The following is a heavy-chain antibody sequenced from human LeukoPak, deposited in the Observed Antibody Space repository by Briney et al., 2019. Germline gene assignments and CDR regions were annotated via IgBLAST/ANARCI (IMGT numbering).Heavy chain of an antibody. CDR3: ASALRIYYYFDY. Sequence: GGSLRLSCAASGFTFSSYAMSWVRQAPGKGLEWVSAISDGGNTYYADSVKGRFTISRDNSENTLYLQMNSLRAEDTAVYYCASALRIYYYFDYWGQGTLVTVSS. V-gene: IGHV3-23*01. J-gene: IGHJ4*02. D-gene: IGHD1-26*01. CDR1: GFTFSSYA. CDR2: ISDGGNT.